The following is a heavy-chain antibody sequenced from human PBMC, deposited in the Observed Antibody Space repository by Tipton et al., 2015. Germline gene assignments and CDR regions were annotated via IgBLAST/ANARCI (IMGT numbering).Heavy chain of an antibody. V-gene: IGHV3-48*04. CDR3: AKDFYGGNSGIQLDY. J-gene: IGHJ4*02. D-gene: IGHD4-23*01. Sequence: SLRLSCAASGFTFSSYNMNWVRQAPGRGLEWVSYISRSSGNQYYADSVKGRFTISRDNAKNSLYLQMDSVRPEDTALYYCAKDFYGGNSGIQLDYWGQGTQVTVSS. CDR1: GFTFSSYN. CDR2: ISRSSGNQ.